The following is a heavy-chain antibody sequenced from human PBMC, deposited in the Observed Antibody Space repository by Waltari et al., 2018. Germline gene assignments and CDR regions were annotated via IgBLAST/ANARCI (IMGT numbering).Heavy chain of an antibody. V-gene: IGHV1-69*12. J-gene: IGHJ4*02. CDR1: GGTFNRYA. D-gene: IGHD5-12*01. Sequence: QVQLVQSGAEVKKPGSSVKVSCKASGGTFNRYAISWVRQVTGQGPEWMGGIIPIIDLTNYAKKFEGKVTISADESTTTAYMELTSLTSEDTAVYFCATGPISGYDPFDHWGQGTLVTVSS. CDR3: ATGPISGYDPFDH. CDR2: IIPIIDLT.